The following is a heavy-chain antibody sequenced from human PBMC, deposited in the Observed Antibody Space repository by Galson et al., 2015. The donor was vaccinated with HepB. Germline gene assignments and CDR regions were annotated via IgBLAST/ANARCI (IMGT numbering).Heavy chain of an antibody. CDR2: ISYDGSNK. D-gene: IGHD2-15*01. J-gene: IGHJ4*02. CDR3: ARDEVACCSGSSCYRLGVLDY. Sequence: SLRLSCAASGFTFSSYAMHWVRQAPGKGLEWVAVISYDGSNKYYADSVKDRFTISRDNSKNTLYLQMNCLRAEDTAVYYCARDEVACCSGSSCYRLGVLDYWGQGTLVTVSS. V-gene: IGHV3-30-3*01. CDR1: GFTFSSYA.